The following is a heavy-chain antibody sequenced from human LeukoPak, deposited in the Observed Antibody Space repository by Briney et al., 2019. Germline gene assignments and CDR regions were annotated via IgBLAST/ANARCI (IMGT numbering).Heavy chain of an antibody. J-gene: IGHJ6*03. CDR3: ARDLSRRGLYSSSSDYYYMDV. CDR2: INPSGGST. D-gene: IGHD6-6*01. V-gene: IGHV1-46*01. Sequence: ASVKVSCKASGYTFTSYYMHWVRQAPGQGPEWMGIINPSGGSTSYAQKFQGRVTMTRDTSTSTVYMELSSLRSEDTAVYYCARDLSRRGLYSSSSDYYYMDVWGKGTTVTVS. CDR1: GYTFTSYY.